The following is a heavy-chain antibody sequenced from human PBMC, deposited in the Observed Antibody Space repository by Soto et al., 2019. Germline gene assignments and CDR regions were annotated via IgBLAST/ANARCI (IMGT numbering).Heavy chain of an antibody. CDR2: VYWDDDK. CDR3: AHREGRVPGTPFDY. Sequence: GSGPTLVNPTQTLTLTCTFSGFSLTTSGVSVGWIRQPPGEALEWLALVYWDDDKRYSPSLESRLTITKDTSKNQVVLTMTNMDPVDTATYYCAHREGRVPGTPFDYWGQGTLVTVSS. D-gene: IGHD1-1*01. CDR1: GFSLTTSGVS. J-gene: IGHJ4*02. V-gene: IGHV2-5*02.